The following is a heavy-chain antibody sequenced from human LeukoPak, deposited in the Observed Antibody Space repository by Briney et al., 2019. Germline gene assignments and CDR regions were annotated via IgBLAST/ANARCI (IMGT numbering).Heavy chain of an antibody. CDR1: GFIFSHHG. D-gene: IGHD4-11*01. CDR3: ARDAQRGFDYSNSLKN. V-gene: IGHV3-33*01. CDR2: IWSDSTNR. Sequence: GGSLRLSCAASGFIFSHHGMHWVRQAPGKGLEWVAVIWSDSTNRFYADSVKGRFTISRDNSQNTVFLQMNSLRVKDTAIYYCARDAQRGFDYSNSLKNWGHGTLGTVSS. J-gene: IGHJ4*01.